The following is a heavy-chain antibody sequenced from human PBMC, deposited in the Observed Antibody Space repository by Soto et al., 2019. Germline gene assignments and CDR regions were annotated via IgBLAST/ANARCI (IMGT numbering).Heavy chain of an antibody. V-gene: IGHV3-30-3*01. D-gene: IGHD6-6*01. CDR3: ASEEYSSLAAGRSYFDY. CDR1: GFTFSSYA. Sequence: PGGSLRLSCATSGFTFSSYAMHWVRQAPGKGLEWVAVISYDGSNKYYVDSVKGRFTISRDNSKNTLYLQMNSLRAEDTAVYYCASEEYSSLAAGRSYFDYWGQGTLVTVSS. CDR2: ISYDGSNK. J-gene: IGHJ4*02.